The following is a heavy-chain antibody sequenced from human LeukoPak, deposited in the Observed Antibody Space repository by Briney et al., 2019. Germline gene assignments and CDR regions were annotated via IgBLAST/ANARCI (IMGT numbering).Heavy chain of an antibody. J-gene: IGHJ4*02. Sequence: PSETLSLTCSVSGGSISSSSYYWGWIRQSPGKGLEWIGSIYYSGSTYYNPSLKSRVTISVDTSKNQFSLKLSSVTAADTAVYYCAGLIAARPPGSRDYWGQGTLVTVSS. D-gene: IGHD6-6*01. CDR1: GGSISSSSYY. CDR2: IYYSGST. V-gene: IGHV4-39*07. CDR3: AGLIAARPPGSRDY.